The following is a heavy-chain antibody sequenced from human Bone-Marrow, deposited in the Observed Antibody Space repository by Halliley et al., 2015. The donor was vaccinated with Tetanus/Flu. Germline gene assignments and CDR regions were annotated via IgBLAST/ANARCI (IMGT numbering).Heavy chain of an antibody. CDR2: IYPDDSDT. V-gene: IGHV5-51*01. Sequence: VQLVQSGAEVKKPGESLKISCQASGYSFTTHWIGWVRQRPGKGLEWMAIIYPDDSDTRYSPSFQGHVTISADKSTSTAYLQWGGLKASDTAIYYCASPPYYDLDVWGQGTTVTVSS. CDR1: GYSFTTHW. J-gene: IGHJ6*02. CDR3: ASPPYYDLDV.